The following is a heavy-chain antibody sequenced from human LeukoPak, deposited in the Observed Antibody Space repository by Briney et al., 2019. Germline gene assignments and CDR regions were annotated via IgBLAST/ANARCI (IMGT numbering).Heavy chain of an antibody. V-gene: IGHV4-34*01. CDR3: ARGAAIAQWLGSFDY. Sequence: PSETLSLTCAVYGGSFSGYYWSWIRQPPGKGLEWIGEINHSGSTNYNPSLKSRATISVDTSKNQFSLKLSSVTAADTAVYYCARGAAIAQWLGSFDYWGQGTLVTVSS. CDR1: GGSFSGYY. J-gene: IGHJ4*02. CDR2: INHSGST. D-gene: IGHD6-19*01.